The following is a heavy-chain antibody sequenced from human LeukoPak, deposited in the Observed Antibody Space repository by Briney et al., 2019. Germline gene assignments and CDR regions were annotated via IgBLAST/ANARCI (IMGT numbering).Heavy chain of an antibody. Sequence: GGSLRLSCAASGFTFSSYWMSWVRQAPGKGLEWVANIKQDGSEKYYVDSVKGRFIISRDNAKKSLYLQMNSLRAEDTAVYYCAREGYSSSHLDYWGQGTLVTVAS. V-gene: IGHV3-7*05. CDR3: AREGYSSSHLDY. CDR1: GFTFSSYW. J-gene: IGHJ4*02. CDR2: IKQDGSEK. D-gene: IGHD6-13*01.